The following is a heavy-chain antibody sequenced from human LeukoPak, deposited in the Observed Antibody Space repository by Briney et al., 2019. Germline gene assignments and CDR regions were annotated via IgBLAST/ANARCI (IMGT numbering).Heavy chain of an antibody. V-gene: IGHV1-24*01. CDR1: GNTLTELS. Sequence: ASVKVSCKVYGNTLTELSMHWVRQAPGKGLEWMGGFDPEDGETIYAQKFQGGVTMTEDTSTDTAYMELNSLRSDDTAVYYCATLGWGGYDGDFDYWGQGTLVTVSS. CDR3: ATLGWGGYDGDFDY. D-gene: IGHD5-12*01. J-gene: IGHJ4*02. CDR2: FDPEDGET.